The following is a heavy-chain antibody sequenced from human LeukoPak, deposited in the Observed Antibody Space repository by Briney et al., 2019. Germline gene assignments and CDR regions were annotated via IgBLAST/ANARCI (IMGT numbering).Heavy chain of an antibody. Sequence: SETLSLTCADYGGSFSGYYWSWIRQPPGKGLEWIGEINHSGSTNYNPSLKSRVTISVDTSKNQFSLKLSSVTAADTAVYYCARGRGVLAWGQGTLVTVSS. CDR2: INHSGST. CDR3: ARGRGVLA. CDR1: GGSFSGYY. J-gene: IGHJ5*02. V-gene: IGHV4-34*01. D-gene: IGHD3-10*01.